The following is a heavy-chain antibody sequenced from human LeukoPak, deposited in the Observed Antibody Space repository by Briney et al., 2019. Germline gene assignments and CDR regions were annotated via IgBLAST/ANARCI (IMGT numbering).Heavy chain of an antibody. Sequence: SETLSLTCTVSGGSISSYYWSWIRQPAGKGLEWIGRIYTSGSTNYNPSLKSRVTISIDTSKNQFSLKLSSVTAADTAVYYCARHILQWAPDAFDIWGQGTMVTVSS. CDR1: GGSISSYY. J-gene: IGHJ3*02. CDR3: ARHILQWAPDAFDI. D-gene: IGHD4-4*01. V-gene: IGHV4-4*07. CDR2: IYTSGST.